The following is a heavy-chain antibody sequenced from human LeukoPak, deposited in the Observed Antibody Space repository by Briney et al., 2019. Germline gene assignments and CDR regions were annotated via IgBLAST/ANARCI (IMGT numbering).Heavy chain of an antibody. Sequence: SETLSLTCAVYGGSFSGYYWSWIRQPPGKGLEWIGEINHSGSTNYNPSLKSRVTISVDTSKNQFSLKLSSVTAADTAVYYCSTGSWLDYWGQGTLVTVSS. D-gene: IGHD6-13*01. V-gene: IGHV4-34*01. CDR3: STGSWLDY. CDR1: GGSFSGYY. CDR2: INHSGST. J-gene: IGHJ4*02.